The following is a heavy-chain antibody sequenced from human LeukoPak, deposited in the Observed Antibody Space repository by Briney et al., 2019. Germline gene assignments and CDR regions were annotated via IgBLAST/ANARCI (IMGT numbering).Heavy chain of an antibody. Sequence: GASVKVSCKASGGTFSSYTISWVRRAPGQGLEWMGWISAYNGNTNYAQKLQGRVTMTTDTSTSTAYMELRSLRSDDTAVYYCASSGYSYGLYYFDYWGQGTLVTVSS. CDR1: GGTFSSYT. J-gene: IGHJ4*02. V-gene: IGHV1-18*01. CDR2: ISAYNGNT. D-gene: IGHD5-18*01. CDR3: ASSGYSYGLYYFDY.